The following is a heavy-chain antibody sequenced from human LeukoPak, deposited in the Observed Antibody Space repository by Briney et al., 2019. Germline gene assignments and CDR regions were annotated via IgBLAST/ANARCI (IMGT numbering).Heavy chain of an antibody. CDR3: AEDFGGGFDDFWSGYSLGVAFDI. CDR1: GFTFSSYA. V-gene: IGHV3-23*01. Sequence: PGGSLRLSCAASGFTFSSYAMSWVRQAPGKGLEWVSAISGSGGRTYYADSVKGRFTISRDNSKNTLYLQMNSLRAEDTAVYYCAEDFGGGFDDFWSGYSLGVAFDIWGQGSMVTVSS. D-gene: IGHD3-3*01. CDR2: ISGSGGRT. J-gene: IGHJ3*02.